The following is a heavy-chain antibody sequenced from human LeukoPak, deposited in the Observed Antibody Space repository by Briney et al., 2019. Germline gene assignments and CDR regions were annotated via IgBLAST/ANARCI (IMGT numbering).Heavy chain of an antibody. J-gene: IGHJ4*02. CDR3: AREWGLESSGYYYAY. CDR1: GGTFSSYA. CDR2: IIPIFGTA. D-gene: IGHD3-22*01. V-gene: IGHV1-69*13. Sequence: ASVKVSCKASGGTFSSYAISWVRQAPGQGLEWMGGIIPIFGTANYAQKFQGRVSITADESTSTAFMELSSLRSEDTAVYYCAREWGLESSGYYYAYWGQGTLVTVSS.